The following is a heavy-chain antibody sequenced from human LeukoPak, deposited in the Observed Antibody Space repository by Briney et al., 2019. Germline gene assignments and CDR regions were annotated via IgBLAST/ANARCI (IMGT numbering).Heavy chain of an antibody. CDR2: IKEDGNEK. J-gene: IGHJ4*02. Sequence: GGSLRLSCAASGFTFSNYWMTWVRRAPGKGLEWVANIKEDGNEKHYVDSVKGRFTISRDNAKNSLYLQMNSLRAEDTAVYYCARDLGVAAAGTVGYFDYWGQGTLVTVSS. D-gene: IGHD6-13*01. V-gene: IGHV3-7*03. CDR3: ARDLGVAAAGTVGYFDY. CDR1: GFTFSNYW.